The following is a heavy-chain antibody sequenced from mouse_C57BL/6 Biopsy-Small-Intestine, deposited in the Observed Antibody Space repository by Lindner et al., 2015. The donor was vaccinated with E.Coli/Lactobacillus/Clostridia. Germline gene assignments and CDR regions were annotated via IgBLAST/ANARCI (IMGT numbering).Heavy chain of an antibody. CDR3: AREGTGTIFDY. Sequence: VQLQESGPEVVKPGASVKMSCKASGYTFTDYNMHWVKQSHGKSLEWIGFINPKSGGPTYNQKFKGKATLTVDQSSNTAYMQLNSLTSEDSAVYYCAREGTGTIFDYWGQGTTLTVSS. CDR1: GYTFTDYN. V-gene: IGHV1-22*01. J-gene: IGHJ2*01. CDR2: INPKSGGP. D-gene: IGHD4-1*01.